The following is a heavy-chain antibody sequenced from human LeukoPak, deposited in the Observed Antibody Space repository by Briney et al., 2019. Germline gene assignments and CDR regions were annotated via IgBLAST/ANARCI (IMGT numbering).Heavy chain of an antibody. V-gene: IGHV3-15*01. Sequence: GGSLRLSCAASGFTFSNAWMSWVRQAPGKGLEWVGRIKSKTDGGTTDYAAPVKGRFTISRDGSKNTLYLQMNSLKTEDTAVYYCTTKSLWLYYYYGMDVWGQGTTVTVSS. CDR2: IKSKTDGGTT. D-gene: IGHD5-12*01. J-gene: IGHJ6*02. CDR1: GFTFSNAW. CDR3: TTKSLWLYYYYGMDV.